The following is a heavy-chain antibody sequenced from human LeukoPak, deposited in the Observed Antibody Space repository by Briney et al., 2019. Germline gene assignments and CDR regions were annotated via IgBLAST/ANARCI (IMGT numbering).Heavy chain of an antibody. CDR2: ISSSSSYI. J-gene: IGHJ4*02. V-gene: IGHV3-21*01. Sequence: KPGGSLRLSCAASGFTFSSYSMNWVRQAPGKGLEWVSSISSSSSYIYYADSVKGRFTISRDNAKNSLYLQTNSLRAEDTAVYYCARDKGFVADPFDYWGQGTLVTVSS. CDR1: GFTFSSYS. CDR3: ARDKGFVADPFDY. D-gene: IGHD6-6*01.